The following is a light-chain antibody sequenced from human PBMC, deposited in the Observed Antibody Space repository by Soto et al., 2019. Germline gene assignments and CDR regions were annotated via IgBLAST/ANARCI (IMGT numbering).Light chain of an antibody. CDR2: AAS. V-gene: IGKV3-20*01. Sequence: EVVLTQSPGTLSLSPGERATLSCRASQSVTSSYFAWYQHKPGQAPRLLIYAASDRATGIPDRFICSGSLTNDTLTITRLEPEDFAVYYCQHYGPSPGFTFGQGTKLEI. CDR3: QHYGPSPGFT. CDR1: QSVTSSY. J-gene: IGKJ2*01.